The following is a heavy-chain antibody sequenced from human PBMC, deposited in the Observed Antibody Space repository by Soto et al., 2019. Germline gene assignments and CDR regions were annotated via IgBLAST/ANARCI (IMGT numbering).Heavy chain of an antibody. Sequence: SETLSLTCTVSGGSISSYYWSWIRQPPGKGLEWIGYIYYSGSTNYNPSLKSRVTISVDKSKNQFSLKLSSVTAADTAVYYCARDSSGSSGAFDYWGQGTLVTVSS. D-gene: IGHD6-13*01. J-gene: IGHJ4*02. CDR3: ARDSSGSSGAFDY. CDR1: GGSISSYY. CDR2: IYYSGST. V-gene: IGHV4-59*12.